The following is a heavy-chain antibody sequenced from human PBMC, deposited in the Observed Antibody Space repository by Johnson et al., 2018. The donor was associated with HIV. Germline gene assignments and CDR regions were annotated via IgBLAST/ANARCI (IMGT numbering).Heavy chain of an antibody. CDR3: TTDLVPAAKEPVVVGGAFDI. J-gene: IGHJ3*02. D-gene: IGHD2-2*01. CDR1: GFTFSNYW. Sequence: VHLVESGGGLKQPGGSLRLSCAASGFTFSNYWMHWVRQAPGKGLVCVSRVNSDGSSLSYADSVKGRFTISRDNAKNTLYLQMNSLKTEDTAVYYCTTDLVPAAKEPVVVGGAFDIWGQGTMVTVSS. CDR2: VNSDGSSL. V-gene: IGHV3-74*01.